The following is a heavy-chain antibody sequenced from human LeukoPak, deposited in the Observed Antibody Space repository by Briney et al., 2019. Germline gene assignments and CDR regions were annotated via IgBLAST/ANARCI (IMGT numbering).Heavy chain of an antibody. Sequence: SETLSLTCTVSGGAIRSHYWNWLRQPAGKGLEWIGRIYSSGYTNDNPFLKSRITMSVDMSKNQFSLRLNSVTAADTAVYYCARGEYSVDSWGQGMLVTVSS. J-gene: IGHJ4*02. CDR3: ARGEYSVDS. D-gene: IGHD2/OR15-2a*01. V-gene: IGHV4-4*07. CDR2: IYSSGYT. CDR1: GGAIRSHY.